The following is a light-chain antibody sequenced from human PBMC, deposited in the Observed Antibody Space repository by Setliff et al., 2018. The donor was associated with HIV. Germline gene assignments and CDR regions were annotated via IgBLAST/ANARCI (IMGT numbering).Light chain of an antibody. V-gene: IGLV1-44*01. J-gene: IGLJ3*02. Sequence: QSALTQEASVSGTVGQKVTLSCTGNSNNVGTYAVVWYQQISHGVPKSVMFGNSLPSGIPDRFSGSKSGTTASLTISGLQPEDEADYYCSTWDHSLSALVFGGGTKVTVL. CDR3: STWDHSLSALV. CDR2: GNS. CDR1: SNNVGTYA.